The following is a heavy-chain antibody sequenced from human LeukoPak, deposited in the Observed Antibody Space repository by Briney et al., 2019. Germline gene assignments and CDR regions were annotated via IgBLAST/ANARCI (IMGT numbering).Heavy chain of an antibody. V-gene: IGHV3-21*01. J-gene: IGHJ5*02. CDR3: ARDLIVTYYYDSSGYRNWFDP. CDR2: ISSSSSYI. Sequence: PGGSLRLSCAASGSTFSSYSMNWVRQAPGKGLEWVSSISSSSSYIYYADSVKGRFTISRDNAKNSLYLQMNSLRAEDTAVYYCARDLIVTYYYDSSGYRNWFDPWGQGTLVTVSS. D-gene: IGHD3-22*01. CDR1: GSTFSSYS.